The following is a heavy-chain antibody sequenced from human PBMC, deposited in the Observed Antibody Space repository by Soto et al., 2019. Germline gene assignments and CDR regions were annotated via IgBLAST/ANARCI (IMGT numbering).Heavy chain of an antibody. CDR1: GGSIGTHY. CDR3: ARDPRVTTVTGDAFDI. V-gene: IGHV4-4*07. D-gene: IGHD4-17*01. Sequence: QVQLQESGPGLVKPSETLSLTCTVSGGSIGTHYWNWIRQPAGKGLEWSGRVYISGSTDYNPSVKSRVSLSVDTSKNHFSLRLTSVTAADTAVYYCARDPRVTTVTGDAFDIWGQGIMVIVSS. CDR2: VYISGST. J-gene: IGHJ3*02.